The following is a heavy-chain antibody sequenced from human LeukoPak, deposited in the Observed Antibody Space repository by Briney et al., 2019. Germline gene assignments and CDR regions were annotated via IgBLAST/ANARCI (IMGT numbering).Heavy chain of an antibody. V-gene: IGHV4-38-2*02. CDR3: ARGRTSRDSSSWYWLPPNYYYYMDV. J-gene: IGHJ6*03. D-gene: IGHD6-13*01. CDR2: IYHSGST. CDR1: GHSISSGYY. Sequence: ASETLSLTCSVSGHSISSGYYWGWIRQSPGKGLEWIGSIYHSGSTYYNPSLKSRVTMSVDTSKNQFSLKLSSVTAADTAVYYCARGRTSRDSSSWYWLPPNYYYYMDVWGKGTTVTVSS.